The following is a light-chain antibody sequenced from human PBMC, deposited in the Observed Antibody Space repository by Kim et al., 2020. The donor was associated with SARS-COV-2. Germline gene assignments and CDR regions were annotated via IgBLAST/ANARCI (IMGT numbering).Light chain of an antibody. CDR3: QQYGSSPLT. J-gene: IGKJ4*01. CDR1: QSVSSNY. Sequence: EIVLTQSPGTLSLSPGERATLSCRASQSVSSNYLAWYQQKPGQAPRLLIYGASSRATGIPDRFMGSGSGTDFTLTISRLEPEDFAVYYCQQYGSSPLTFGGGTKVDIK. CDR2: GAS. V-gene: IGKV3-20*01.